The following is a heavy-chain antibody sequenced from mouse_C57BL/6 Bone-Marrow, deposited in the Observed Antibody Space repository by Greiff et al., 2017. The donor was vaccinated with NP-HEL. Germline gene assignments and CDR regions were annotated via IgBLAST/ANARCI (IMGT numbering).Heavy chain of an antibody. CDR1: GYTFTSYW. D-gene: IGHD2-3*01. Sequence: VQLQQPGAELVKPGASVKLSCKASGYTFTSYWMHWVKQRPGQGLEWIGMIHPNSGSTNYNEKFKSKATLTVDKSSSTAYMQLSSLTSEDSAVYDCARERMCGDGYYGDYWGQGTTLTVSS. J-gene: IGHJ2*01. CDR3: ARERMCGDGYYGDY. CDR2: IHPNSGST. V-gene: IGHV1-64*01.